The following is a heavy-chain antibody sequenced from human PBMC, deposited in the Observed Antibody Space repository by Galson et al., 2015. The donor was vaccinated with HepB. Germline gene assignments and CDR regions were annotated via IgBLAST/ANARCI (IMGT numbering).Heavy chain of an antibody. CDR1: GGSISSYY. D-gene: IGHD6-13*01. V-gene: IGHV4-59*08. J-gene: IGHJ3*02. CDR2: IYYSGST. Sequence: SETLSLTCTVSGGSISSYYWSWIRQPPGKGLEWIGYIYYSGSTNYNPSLKSRVTISVDTSKNQFSLKLSSVTAADTAVYYCARHLRGAAGAIFDIWGQGTMVTVSS. CDR3: ARHLRGAAGAIFDI.